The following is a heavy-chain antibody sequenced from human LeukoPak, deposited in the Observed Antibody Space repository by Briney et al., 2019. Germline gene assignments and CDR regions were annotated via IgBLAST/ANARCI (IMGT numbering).Heavy chain of an antibody. CDR2: ISGSGGST. J-gene: IGHJ4*02. D-gene: IGHD2-2*01. V-gene: IGHV3-23*01. Sequence: GGSLRLSCAASGFTFGSLAMSWVRQAPGKGLEWVSAISGSGGSTYYALCVKGRFTISRDNSKNTLYLQMNDLRAEDTAVYYCAKDALDCSSTSCYAPMDYWGQGTLVTVSS. CDR1: GFTFGSLA. CDR3: AKDALDCSSTSCYAPMDY.